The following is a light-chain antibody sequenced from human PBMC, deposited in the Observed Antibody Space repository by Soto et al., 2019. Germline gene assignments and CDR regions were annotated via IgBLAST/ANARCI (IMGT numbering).Light chain of an antibody. CDR2: GAS. CDR1: QIISSSY. J-gene: IGKJ1*01. CDR3: QQYGSSPLWT. Sequence: EIVLTQSPGTLSLSPGERATLSCRASQIISSSYLAWYQQKPGQAPRLLIYGASSRATGIPDRFSGSGSGTDFTLTISRLEPEDFAVYYCQQYGSSPLWTVGQGTRVEVK. V-gene: IGKV3-20*01.